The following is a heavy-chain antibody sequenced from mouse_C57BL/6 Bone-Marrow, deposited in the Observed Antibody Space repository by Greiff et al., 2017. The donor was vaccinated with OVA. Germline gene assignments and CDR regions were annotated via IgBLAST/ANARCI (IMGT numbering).Heavy chain of an antibody. CDR1: GYTFTSYW. J-gene: IGHJ4*01. D-gene: IGHD1-1*01. CDR3: ARWPITTVPAMDY. CDR2: IHPNSGST. Sequence: QVQLQQPGAELVKPGASVKLSCKASGYTFTSYWMHWVKQRPGQGLEWIGMIHPNSGSTNYNEKFKSKATLTVDKSSSTAYMQLSSLTSEDSAVYYCARWPITTVPAMDYWGQGTSVTVSS. V-gene: IGHV1-64*01.